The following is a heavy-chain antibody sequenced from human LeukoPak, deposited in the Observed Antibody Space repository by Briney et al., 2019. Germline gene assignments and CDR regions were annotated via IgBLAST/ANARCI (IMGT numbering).Heavy chain of an antibody. Sequence: PSETLPLTCTVSGGSISSGSYYWTWIRQPAGKGLEWIGRIYTNGGTKYNPSLWSRATISVDTSKNQFSLNLSFVTAADTAVYYCARALCISGICEWFDPWGQGTLVTVSS. D-gene: IGHD2-15*01. V-gene: IGHV4-61*02. CDR3: ARALCISGICEWFDP. CDR2: IYTNGGT. J-gene: IGHJ5*02. CDR1: GGSISSGSYY.